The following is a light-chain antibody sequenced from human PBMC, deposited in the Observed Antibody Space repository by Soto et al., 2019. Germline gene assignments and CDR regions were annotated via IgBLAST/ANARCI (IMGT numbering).Light chain of an antibody. CDR2: AAS. J-gene: IGKJ4*01. CDR1: QSISNY. V-gene: IGKV1-39*01. Sequence: DIQMTQSPASLSASVGDRVTITCRASQSISNYLNWYQQKPGKAPNLLIYAASSLQSGVPSRFSGSGSGTGFTLTISSLQPEDFATYHCQQNYSPLLTFGGGTKVEIK. CDR3: QQNYSPLLT.